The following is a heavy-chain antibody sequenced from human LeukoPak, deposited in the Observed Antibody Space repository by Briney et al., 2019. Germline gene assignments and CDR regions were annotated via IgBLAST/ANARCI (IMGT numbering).Heavy chain of an antibody. CDR3: ASGTYYDFWSGYRPPFYAFDI. CDR1: GGTFSSYA. V-gene: IGHV1-2*02. D-gene: IGHD3-3*01. CDR2: INPNSGGT. J-gene: IGHJ3*02. Sequence: ASVKVSCKASGGTFSSYAISWVRQAPGQGLEWMGWINPNSGGTNYAQKFQGRVTMTRDTSISTAYMELSRLRSDDTAVYYCASGTYYDFWSGYRPPFYAFDIWGQGTMVTVSS.